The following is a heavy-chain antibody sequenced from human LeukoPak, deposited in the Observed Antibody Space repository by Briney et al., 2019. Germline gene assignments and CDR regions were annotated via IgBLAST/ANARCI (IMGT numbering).Heavy chain of an antibody. CDR3: ARESITMVRGVIEVCLDY. CDR2: SYYSGST. J-gene: IGHJ4*02. D-gene: IGHD3-10*01. Sequence: SETLSLTCTVSGGSISSGGYYWSWIRQHPGKGLEWVGHSYYSGSTYYNPSLKSRVTISVDTSKNQFSLKLSSVTAADTAVYYCARESITMVRGVIEVCLDYWGQGTLVTVSS. CDR1: GGSISSGGYY. V-gene: IGHV4-31*03.